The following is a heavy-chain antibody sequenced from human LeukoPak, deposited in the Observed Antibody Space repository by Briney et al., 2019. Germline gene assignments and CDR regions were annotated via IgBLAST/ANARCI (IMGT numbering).Heavy chain of an antibody. Sequence: ASVKVSCKASGYTFTSYGISWVRQAPGQGLEWMGWISAYNGNTNYAQKLQGGVTMTTDTSTSTAYMELRSLRSDDTAVYYCARVGVRYFDWLPDAFDIWGQGTMVTVSS. CDR3: ARVGVRYFDWLPDAFDI. D-gene: IGHD3-9*01. J-gene: IGHJ3*02. CDR2: ISAYNGNT. CDR1: GYTFTSYG. V-gene: IGHV1-18*01.